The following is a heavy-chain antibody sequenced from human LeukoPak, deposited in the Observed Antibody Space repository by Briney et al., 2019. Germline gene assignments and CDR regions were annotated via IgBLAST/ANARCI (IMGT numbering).Heavy chain of an antibody. CDR2: IYYSGST. V-gene: IGHV4-31*03. D-gene: IGHD6-13*01. CDR3: ARGFIAAAGSLDP. Sequence: TSQALSLTGTVSGGSISSGGYYWSWIRQHPGKGLEWIGYIYYSGSTYYNPSLKSRVTISVDTSKNQFSLKLSSVTAADTAVYYCARGFIAAAGSLDPWGQGTLVTVSS. CDR1: GGSISSGGYY. J-gene: IGHJ5*02.